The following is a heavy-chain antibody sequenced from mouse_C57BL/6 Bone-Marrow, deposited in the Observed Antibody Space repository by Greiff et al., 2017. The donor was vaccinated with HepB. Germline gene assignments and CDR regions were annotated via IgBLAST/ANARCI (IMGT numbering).Heavy chain of an antibody. J-gene: IGHJ3*01. V-gene: IGHV1-15*01. CDR1: GYTFTDYE. CDR2: IDPETGGT. Sequence: LVESGAELVRPGASVTLSCKASGYTFTDYEMHWVKQTPVHGLEWIGAIDPETGGTAYNQKFKGKAILTADKSSSKAYMELRSLTSEDSAVYYCTRDGSSPAWFAYWGQGTLVTVSA. D-gene: IGHD1-1*01. CDR3: TRDGSSPAWFAY.